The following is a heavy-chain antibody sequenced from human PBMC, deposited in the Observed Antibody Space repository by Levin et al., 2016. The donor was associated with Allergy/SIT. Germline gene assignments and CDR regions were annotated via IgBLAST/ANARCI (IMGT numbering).Heavy chain of an antibody. CDR3: AHRYYTSESPYNWFAP. Sequence: WIRQPPGKALEWLALIYWDDDVRYSPSLKSRLTITKDTSKNQVVLTMTSVDPVDTATYYCAHRYYTSESPYNWFAPWGQGTLVTVSS. CDR2: IYWDDDV. D-gene: IGHD3-10*01. V-gene: IGHV2-5*02. J-gene: IGHJ5*02.